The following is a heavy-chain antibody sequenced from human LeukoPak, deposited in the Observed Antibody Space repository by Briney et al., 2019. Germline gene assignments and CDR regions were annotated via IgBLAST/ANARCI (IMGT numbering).Heavy chain of an antibody. CDR3: ARQDNSGGFDY. CDR2: IYYSGST. Sequence: SETLSLTRTVSGGSISSSSYYWGWIRQPPGKGLEWIGSIYYSGSTYYNPSLKSRVTISVDTSKNQFSLKLSSVTAADTAVYYCARQDNSGGFDYWGQGTLVTVSS. D-gene: IGHD1-20*01. J-gene: IGHJ4*02. V-gene: IGHV4-39*01. CDR1: GGSISSSSYY.